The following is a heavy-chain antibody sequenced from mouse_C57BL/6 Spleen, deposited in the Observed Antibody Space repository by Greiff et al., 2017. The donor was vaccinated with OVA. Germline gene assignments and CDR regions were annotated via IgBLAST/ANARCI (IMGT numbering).Heavy chain of an antibody. J-gene: IGHJ1*03. CDR1: GYTFTSYW. D-gene: IGHD1-1*01. Sequence: QVQLQQPGAELVKPGASVKLSCKASGYTFTSYWMHWVKQRPGRGLEWIGRIDPNSGGTKYNEKFKSKATLTVDKPSSTAYMQLSSLTSEDSAVYDCARSEGYGSTYWYFDVWGTGTTVTVSS. CDR3: ARSEGYGSTYWYFDV. CDR2: IDPNSGGT. V-gene: IGHV1-72*01.